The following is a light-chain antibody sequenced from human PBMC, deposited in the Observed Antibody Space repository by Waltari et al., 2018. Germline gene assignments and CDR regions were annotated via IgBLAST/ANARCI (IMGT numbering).Light chain of an antibody. CDR2: GPD. V-gene: IGLV3-19*01. Sequence: SSDLTQDPSLSVALGQPVRLTCQGDSLRRYYASWYQQRPGQAPILVLYGPDNRPSGIPHRFSWSKSRNSAPLTTTGAPAEEEAYWYCHPREPFSTRLVGGGARLTV. CDR1: SLRRYY. CDR3: HPREPFSTRL. J-gene: IGLJ2*01.